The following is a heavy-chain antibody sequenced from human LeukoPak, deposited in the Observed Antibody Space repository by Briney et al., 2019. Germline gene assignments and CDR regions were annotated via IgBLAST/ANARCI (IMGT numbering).Heavy chain of an antibody. D-gene: IGHD7-27*01. Sequence: SETLSLTCTVSGGSISSSSYYWGWIRQPPGKGLEWIGSIYYSGSTYYNPSLKSRVTISADTSKNQFSLKLSSVTAADTAVYYCARLTGSPWYWGQGTLVTVSS. CDR1: GGSISSSSYY. CDR3: ARLTGSPWY. V-gene: IGHV4-39*07. CDR2: IYYSGST. J-gene: IGHJ4*02.